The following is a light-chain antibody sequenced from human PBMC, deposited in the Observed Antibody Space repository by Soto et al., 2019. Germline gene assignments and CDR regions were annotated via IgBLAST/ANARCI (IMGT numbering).Light chain of an antibody. J-gene: IGLJ1*01. CDR1: SSDFGSYNL. CDR2: EVS. CDR3: CSYAGSSTSYV. V-gene: IGLV2-23*02. Sequence: QSLLTQPASVSGSPGQSITISCTGASSDFGSYNLVSWYQQHPGKAPKLMIYEVSKRPSGVSNRFSGSKSGNTASLTISGLQAEDEADYYCCSYAGSSTSYVFGTGTKVTVL.